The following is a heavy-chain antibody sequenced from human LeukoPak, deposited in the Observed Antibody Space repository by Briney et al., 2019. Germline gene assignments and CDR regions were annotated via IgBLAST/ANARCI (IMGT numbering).Heavy chain of an antibody. Sequence: GGSLRLSSAASGFTFSNYNMNCVTEAPGTGLEWVSSISSSSSYIYYADSVKGRFTISRDNAKNSLYLQMNSLRAEDTAVYYCARRVAADWYFDLWGRGTLVTVSS. CDR3: ARRVAADWYFDL. CDR2: ISSSSSYI. V-gene: IGHV3-21*01. CDR1: GFTFSNYN. D-gene: IGHD6-25*01. J-gene: IGHJ2*01.